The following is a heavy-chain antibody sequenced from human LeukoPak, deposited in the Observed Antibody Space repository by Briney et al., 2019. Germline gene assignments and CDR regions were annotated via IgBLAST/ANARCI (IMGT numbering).Heavy chain of an antibody. J-gene: IGHJ5*02. CDR1: GYTFTGYY. Sequence: ASVKVSCKASGYTFTGYYMHWVRQAPGQGLEWMGWINPNSGGTNYAQKFQGWVTMTRDTSISTAYMELSRLRSDDTAVYYCARGVGATDNWFDPWGQGTLVTVSS. CDR2: INPNSGGT. V-gene: IGHV1-2*04. CDR3: ARGVGATDNWFDP. D-gene: IGHD1-26*01.